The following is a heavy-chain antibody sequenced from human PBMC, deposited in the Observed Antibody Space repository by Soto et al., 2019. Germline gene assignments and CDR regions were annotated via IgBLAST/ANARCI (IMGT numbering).Heavy chain of an antibody. D-gene: IGHD3-16*01. J-gene: IGHJ4*02. V-gene: IGHV4-38-2*01. Sequence: PSETLSLTCAVSGYSISSGYYWGWIRQPPGKGLEWIGSIYHRGSTYYNPSLKSRVTISVDTSKNQFSLKLSSVTAADTAVYYCARVGGMAPEYYFDSWGQETLVTVSS. CDR3: ARVGGMAPEYYFDS. CDR1: GYSISSGYY. CDR2: IYHRGST.